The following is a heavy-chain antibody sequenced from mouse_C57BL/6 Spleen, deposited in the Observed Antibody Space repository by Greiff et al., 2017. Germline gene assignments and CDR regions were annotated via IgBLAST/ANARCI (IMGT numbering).Heavy chain of an antibody. CDR3: ARREDYDAMDY. Sequence: VQLQQPGAELVQPGASVKMSCKASGYTFTSYWITWVKQRPGQGLEWIGDIYPGSGSTNYNEKFKSKATLTVDTSSSTAYMQLSSLTSEDSAVYYCARREDYDAMDYWGQGTSVTVSS. V-gene: IGHV1-55*01. CDR2: IYPGSGST. CDR1: GYTFTSYW. J-gene: IGHJ4*01.